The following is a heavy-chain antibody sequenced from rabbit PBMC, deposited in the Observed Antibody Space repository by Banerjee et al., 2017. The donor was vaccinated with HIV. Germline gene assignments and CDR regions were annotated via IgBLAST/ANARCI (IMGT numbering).Heavy chain of an antibody. V-gene: IGHV1S47*01. CDR2: IDPVFGST. CDR3: AREGDL. Sequence: LVESGGGLVQPGGSLKLSCKASGFDFSRYGVSWVRQAPGKGLEWIGYIDPVFGSTYYASWVNGRFTISSHNAQNTLYLQLNSLTAADTATYFCAREGDLWGPGTLVTVS. CDR1: GFDFSRYG. J-gene: IGHJ4*01.